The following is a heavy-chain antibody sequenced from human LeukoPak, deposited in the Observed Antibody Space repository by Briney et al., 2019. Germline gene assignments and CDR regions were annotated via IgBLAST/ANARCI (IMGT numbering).Heavy chain of an antibody. CDR2: IIPLLCIA. V-gene: IGHV1-69*04. CDR1: GGTFSSYA. J-gene: IGHJ4*02. CDR3: ARGYSSSWPDYFDY. Sequence: SVRVSCKASGGTFSSYAISWVRQAPGQGLEWMGRIIPLLCIANYAQKFQDRVTITADKSTSTAYMELSSLRSEDTAVYYCARGYSSSWPDYFDYWGQGTLVTVSS. D-gene: IGHD6-13*01.